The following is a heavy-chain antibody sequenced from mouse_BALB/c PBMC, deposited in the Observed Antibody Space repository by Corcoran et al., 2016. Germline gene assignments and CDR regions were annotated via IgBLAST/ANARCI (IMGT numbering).Heavy chain of an antibody. J-gene: IGHJ3*01. CDR1: GYKFSSYW. CDR2: ILPGSGST. Sequence: QVQLQQSGAELMKPGASVKISCKATGYKFSSYWIEWVKQRPGHGLEWIGEILPGSGSTTYHEKFKGKATFTADTSSHTSSMQLSSLTSEDSAVYYCARYSPVAYWGQGTLVTVSA. V-gene: IGHV1-9*01. CDR3: ARYSPVAY.